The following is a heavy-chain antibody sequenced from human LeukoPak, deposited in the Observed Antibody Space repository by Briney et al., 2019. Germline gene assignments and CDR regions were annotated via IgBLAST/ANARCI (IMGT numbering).Heavy chain of an antibody. V-gene: IGHV4-34*01. Sequence: PSETLSLTCAVYGGSFSGYYRSWIRQPPGKGLEWIGEINHSGSTNYNPSLKSRVTISVDTSKNQFSLKLSSVTAADTAVYYCARHNRSYSSSWRRFLARNAFDIWGQGTMVTVSS. D-gene: IGHD6-13*01. J-gene: IGHJ3*02. CDR3: ARHNRSYSSSWRRFLARNAFDI. CDR2: INHSGST. CDR1: GGSFSGYY.